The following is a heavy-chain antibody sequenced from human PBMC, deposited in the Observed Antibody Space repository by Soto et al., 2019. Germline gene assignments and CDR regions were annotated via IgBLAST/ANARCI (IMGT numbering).Heavy chain of an antibody. Sequence: SQTLSLTCAISGDSVSSNSAAWNWIRQSPSRGLEWLGRTYYRSKWYNDYAVSVKSRITINPDTSKNQFFLQLNSVTPEDTAVYYCAREGGNRYYYYYGMDVWGHGTTVTVSS. CDR1: GDSVSSNSAA. D-gene: IGHD1-26*01. CDR3: AREGGNRYYYYYGMDV. J-gene: IGHJ6*02. CDR2: TYYRSKWYN. V-gene: IGHV6-1*01.